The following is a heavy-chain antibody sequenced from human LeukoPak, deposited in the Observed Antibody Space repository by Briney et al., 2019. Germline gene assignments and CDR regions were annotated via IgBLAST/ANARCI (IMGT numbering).Heavy chain of an antibody. V-gene: IGHV3-21*01. CDR1: GFTFSSYT. D-gene: IGHD3-16*01. J-gene: IGHJ4*02. CDR3: ARGEGVMVKGGDY. CDR2: ISSSSSYI. Sequence: SGGSLRLSCAASGFTFSSYTMNWVRQAPGKGLEWVSSISSSSSYIYYADSVKGRLTIPRDNAKNTLYLQMNSLRAEDTAVYYCARGEGVMVKGGDYWGQGTLVTVSS.